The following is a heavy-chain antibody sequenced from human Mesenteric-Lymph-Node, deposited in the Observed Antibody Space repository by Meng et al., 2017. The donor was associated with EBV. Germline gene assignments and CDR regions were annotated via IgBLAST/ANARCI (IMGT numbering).Heavy chain of an antibody. D-gene: IGHD3-3*01. J-gene: IGHJ5*02. CDR1: GYTFTTYS. CDR2: INTNTGNP. V-gene: IGHV7-4-1*02. CDR3: ARGDTELYGTFDP. Sequence: QVHPVKSGSELKKPGASVKVSCKASGYTFTTYSMNWVRQAPGQGLEWMGWINTNTGNPTYAQGFTGRFVFSLDTSVSTAYLQISSLQAEDTAVYYCARGDTELYGTFDPWGQGTLVTVSS.